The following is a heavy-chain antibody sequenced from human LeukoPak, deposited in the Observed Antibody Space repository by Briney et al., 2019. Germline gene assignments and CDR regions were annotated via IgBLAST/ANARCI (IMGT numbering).Heavy chain of an antibody. J-gene: IGHJ4*02. CDR1: GYTFTSYD. D-gene: IGHD6-13*01. CDR2: MNPNSGNT. CDR3: ARVDSRSNACDY. V-gene: IGHV1-8*01. Sequence: GASVKVSCKASGYTFTSYDISWVRQATGQGLEWMGWMNPNSGNTGYAQKFQGRVTMTRNTSISTAYMELSSLRSEDTAVYYCARVDSRSNACDYWGQGTLVTVSS.